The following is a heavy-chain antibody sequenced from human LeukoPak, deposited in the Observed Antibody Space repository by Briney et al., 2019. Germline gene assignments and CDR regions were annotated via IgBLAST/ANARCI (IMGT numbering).Heavy chain of an antibody. D-gene: IGHD3-22*01. CDR1: GYTFTGYY. V-gene: IGHV1-2*02. Sequence: ASVKVSCKASGYTFTGYYMHWVRQAPGQGLEWMGWINPNSGGTNYAQKFQGRVTMTRDTSISTAYMELSRLRSDDTAVYYCARGGDLRYYYDSSGYYYFDYWGQGTLVTVSS. CDR3: ARGGDLRYYYDSSGYYYFDY. CDR2: INPNSGGT. J-gene: IGHJ4*02.